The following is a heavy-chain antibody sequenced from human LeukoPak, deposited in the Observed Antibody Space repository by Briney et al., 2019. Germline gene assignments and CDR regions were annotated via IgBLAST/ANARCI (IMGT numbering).Heavy chain of an antibody. J-gene: IGHJ4*02. V-gene: IGHV3-74*01. CDR3: ARGPSENNGDVAN. CDR1: GFTFSSYW. Sequence: GGSLRLSCAASGFTFSSYWMHWVRQAPGKGLVWVARLNNDGTDTYYADSVKGRFAISRDNAKNTVYLQMNSLTAEDTAVYYCARGPSENNGDVANWGQGTLVTVSS. CDR2: LNNDGTDT. D-gene: IGHD1-14*01.